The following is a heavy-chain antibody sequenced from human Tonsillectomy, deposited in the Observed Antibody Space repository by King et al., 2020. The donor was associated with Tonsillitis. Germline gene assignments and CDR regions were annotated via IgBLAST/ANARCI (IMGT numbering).Heavy chain of an antibody. CDR1: GGSISSSSYY. CDR3: ARPYCGGDCYPAHNWFDP. D-gene: IGHD2-21*02. Sequence: QVQLQESGPGLVKPSETLSLTCTVSGGSISSSSYYWGWVRQPPGKGLEWIGSIYYNRRTYYNPSLKSLVTISVDTSKNQFSLKLSAVTAADTAVYYCARPYCGGDCYPAHNWFDPWGQGTLVTFSS. V-gene: IGHV4-39*01. J-gene: IGHJ5*02. CDR2: IYYNRRT.